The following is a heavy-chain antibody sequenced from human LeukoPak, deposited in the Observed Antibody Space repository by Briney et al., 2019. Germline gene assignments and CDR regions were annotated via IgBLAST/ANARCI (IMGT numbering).Heavy chain of an antibody. D-gene: IGHD6-19*01. CDR3: AKDRGSGWGIISYIDY. CDR1: GFTFSSYA. CDR2: ISGSGGST. Sequence: PGGSLRLSCAASGFTFSSYAMSWVRQAPGEGLEWDSAISGSGGSTYYADSGKGWFTISRDNSKNTLYLQMNSLRAEDTAVYYCAKDRGSGWGIISYIDYWGQGTLVTVSS. V-gene: IGHV3-23*01. J-gene: IGHJ4*02.